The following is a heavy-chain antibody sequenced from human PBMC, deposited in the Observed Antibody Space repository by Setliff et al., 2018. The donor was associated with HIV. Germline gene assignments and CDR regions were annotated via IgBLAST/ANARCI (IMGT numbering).Heavy chain of an antibody. D-gene: IGHD1-7*01. CDR2: ISSDGSNE. J-gene: IGHJ4*02. Sequence: LRLSCAASGFSFSSDVMHWVRQAPGKGLECVAVISSDGSNEYYADSVKGRFTISRDNSKNTLYVQMNSLRAEDTAVYYCVKWNYPNSWGQGTLVTVSS. V-gene: IGHV3-30*04. CDR3: VKWNYPNS. CDR1: GFSFSSDV.